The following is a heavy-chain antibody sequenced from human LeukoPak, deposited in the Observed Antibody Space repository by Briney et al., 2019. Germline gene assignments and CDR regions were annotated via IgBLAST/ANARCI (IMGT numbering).Heavy chain of an antibody. J-gene: IGHJ4*02. V-gene: IGHV3-48*03. D-gene: IGHD3-3*01. CDR1: GFTFRSYE. CDR3: AKPPSGYYSVFDF. Sequence: PGGSLRLSCEDSGFTFRSYEMNWVRQAPGKGLEWIAYLSSSGSAFSYADSVKGRFTISRDNSKNTLFLQMNSLRAEDTAVYYCAKPPSGYYSVFDFWGQGTLVTVSS. CDR2: LSSSGSAF.